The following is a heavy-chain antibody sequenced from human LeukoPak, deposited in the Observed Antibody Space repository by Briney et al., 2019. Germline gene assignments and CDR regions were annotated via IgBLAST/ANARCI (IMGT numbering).Heavy chain of an antibody. CDR1: GGSISSYY. D-gene: IGHD6-19*01. CDR2: IYTSGST. Sequence: PSETLSLTCTVSGGSISSYYWSWIRQPAGKGLEWIGRIYTSGSTNYNPSLKSRVTMSVDTSKNQFSLQLNSVTPEDTAVYYCARGGRGSGWLRGNYYYGMDVWGQGTTVTVSS. V-gene: IGHV4-4*07. CDR3: ARGGRGSGWLRGNYYYGMDV. J-gene: IGHJ6*02.